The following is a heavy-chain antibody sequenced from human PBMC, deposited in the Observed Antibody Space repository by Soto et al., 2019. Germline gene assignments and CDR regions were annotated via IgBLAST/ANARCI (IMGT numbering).Heavy chain of an antibody. D-gene: IGHD3-10*01. CDR3: XXXXXXXXXXXIRGNHYGMDV. Sequence: EVQLVESGGGLVKPGGSLRLSCVASGFTFSSYTMNWVRQAPGKGLEWVSSINSIGSYIYDVDSVKGRFTISRDNAQXXXXXXXXXXXXXXXXXXXXXXXXXXXXXXXIRGNHYGMDVWGQGTTVIVSS. CDR1: GFTFSSYT. J-gene: IGHJ6*02. V-gene: IGHV3-21*01. CDR2: INSIGSYI.